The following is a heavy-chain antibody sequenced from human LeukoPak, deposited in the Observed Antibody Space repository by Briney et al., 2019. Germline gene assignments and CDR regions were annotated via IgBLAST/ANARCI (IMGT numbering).Heavy chain of an antibody. CDR1: GGSISSSSYY. CDR3: ARFRVGAIDY. CDR2: IYYSGST. D-gene: IGHD1-26*01. J-gene: IGHJ4*02. Sequence: PSETLSLTCTVSGGSISSSSYYWGWIRQPPGKGLEWIGSIYYSGSTYYNPSLKSRVTISVDTSKNQFSLKLSSVTAADTAVYYCARFRVGAIDYWGQGTLVTVSS. V-gene: IGHV4-39*01.